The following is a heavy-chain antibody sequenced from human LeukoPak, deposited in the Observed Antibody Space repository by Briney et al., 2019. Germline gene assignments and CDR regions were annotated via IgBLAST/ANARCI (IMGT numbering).Heavy chain of an antibody. CDR3: ARVHSGIAVAGWYLGFYYFDY. CDR1: GFTFSSYA. D-gene: IGHD6-19*01. Sequence: GGSLRLSCVASGFTFSSYAMHWVRQAPGKGLEWVVFISYDGSNKYYADSVKGRFTISRDNSKNTLYLQMNSLRVEDTAVYYCARVHSGIAVAGWYLGFYYFDYWGQGTLVTVSS. CDR2: ISYDGSNK. J-gene: IGHJ4*02. V-gene: IGHV3-30-3*01.